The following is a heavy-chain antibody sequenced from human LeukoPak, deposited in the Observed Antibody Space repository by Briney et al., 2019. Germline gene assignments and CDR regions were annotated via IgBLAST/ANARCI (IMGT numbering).Heavy chain of an antibody. J-gene: IGHJ5*02. CDR3: ARPSGGPRQWLVKGWFDP. CDR1: GYSFTSYW. CDR2: IYPGDSDT. Sequence: PGESLQISCKGSGYSFTSYWIGWVRQMPGKGLEWMGIIYPGDSDTRYSPSFQGQVTISADKSISTAYLQWSSLKASDTAMYYCARPSGGPRQWLVKGWFDPWGQGTLVTVSS. V-gene: IGHV5-51*01. D-gene: IGHD6-19*01.